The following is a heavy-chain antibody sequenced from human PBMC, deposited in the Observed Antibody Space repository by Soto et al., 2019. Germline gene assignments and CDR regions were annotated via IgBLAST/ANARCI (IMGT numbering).Heavy chain of an antibody. CDR2: ISSYGISS. J-gene: IGHJ6*02. CDR1: GLSFSCNW. D-gene: IGHD3-3*01. Sequence: GTLRLSCAASGLSFSCNWTHWVRQTPGKGLEWVSRISSYGISSNYADSVRGRFTISRDNAKNTVYRQMNSARAEDTAVYFCVRASGFWSGYSLLDGMDVWGQGTTVTVSS. CDR3: VRASGFWSGYSLLDGMDV. V-gene: IGHV3-74*01.